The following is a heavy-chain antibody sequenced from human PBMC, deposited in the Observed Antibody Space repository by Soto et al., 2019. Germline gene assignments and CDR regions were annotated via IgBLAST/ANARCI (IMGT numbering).Heavy chain of an antibody. V-gene: IGHV3-30*18. Sequence: GGSLRLSCAASGFTFSSYGMHWVRQAPGKGLEWVAVISYDGSNKYYADSVKGRFTISRDNSKNTLYLQMNSLRAEDTAVYYCAKAMGNDYYDSSGRDAFDIWGQGTMVTRLL. CDR2: ISYDGSNK. CDR1: GFTFSSYG. J-gene: IGHJ3*02. CDR3: AKAMGNDYYDSSGRDAFDI. D-gene: IGHD3-22*01.